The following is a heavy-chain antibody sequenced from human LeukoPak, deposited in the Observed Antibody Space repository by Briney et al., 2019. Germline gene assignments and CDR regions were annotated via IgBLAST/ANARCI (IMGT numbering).Heavy chain of an antibody. Sequence: GASVKVSCKASGYTFTSYDMNWVRQATGQGLEWMGWMNPNSGNTGYAQKFQGRVTMTRNTSISTAYMELSSLRSEDTAVYYCAREGSGVAATAYYYYMDVWGKGTTVTVSS. CDR3: AREGSGVAATAYYYYMDV. CDR1: GYTFTSYD. J-gene: IGHJ6*03. CDR2: MNPNSGNT. V-gene: IGHV1-8*01. D-gene: IGHD2-15*01.